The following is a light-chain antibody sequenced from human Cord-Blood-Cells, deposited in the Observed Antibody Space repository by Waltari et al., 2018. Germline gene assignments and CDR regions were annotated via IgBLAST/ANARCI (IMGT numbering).Light chain of an antibody. CDR2: AAS. V-gene: IGKV1-39*01. Sequence: DTPMTQSPSSLSAFVGDSVTITCRASQSISSYLNWYQQKPGKAPTLLIYAASSLQSGVPSRFSGSGSGTDFTLTISSLQPEDFATYYCQQSYSTSIAFGQGTRLEIK. J-gene: IGKJ5*01. CDR1: QSISSY. CDR3: QQSYSTSIA.